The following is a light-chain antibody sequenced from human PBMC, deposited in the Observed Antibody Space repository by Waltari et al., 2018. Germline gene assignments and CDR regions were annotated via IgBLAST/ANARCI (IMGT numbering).Light chain of an antibody. CDR1: QDISTY. CDR2: AAS. Sequence: DIQLNQSPSFLSTFVGDRVTITCRANQDISTYLAWYQQKPGKGPKLLISAASTLQSVVPSRFSGSGSGTEFTLTISSLQSEDTATYYCQQLLSYPLTFGGGTKVEIK. J-gene: IGKJ4*01. CDR3: QQLLSYPLT. V-gene: IGKV1-9*01.